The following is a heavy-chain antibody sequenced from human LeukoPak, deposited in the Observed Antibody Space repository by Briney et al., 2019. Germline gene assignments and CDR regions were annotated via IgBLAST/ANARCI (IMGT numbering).Heavy chain of an antibody. V-gene: IGHV1-3*01. Sequence: GASVKVSCKASGYTFTSYANHWVRQAPGQRLEWMGWINAGNGNTKYSQKFQGRVTITRDTSASTAYMELSSLRSEDTAVYYCARDPGLYQLLLWFDPWGQGTLVTVSS. J-gene: IGHJ5*02. CDR3: ARDPGLYQLLLWFDP. CDR1: GYTFTSYA. CDR2: INAGNGNT. D-gene: IGHD2-2*01.